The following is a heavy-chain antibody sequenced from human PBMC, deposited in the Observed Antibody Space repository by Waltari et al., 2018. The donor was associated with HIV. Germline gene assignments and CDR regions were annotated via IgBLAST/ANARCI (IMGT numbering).Heavy chain of an antibody. Sequence: EVQLVESGGGLVRPGGSLRLSCAASGFTVSSTHMGWVRQTPGKGLEYVSVMYSGGTTHYADSVNGRFTISRDSSKSALYLQMNTLRAEDTALYYCARVDRAGTTSGWDVFDIWGQGTMVTVSS. V-gene: IGHV3-66*01. J-gene: IGHJ3*02. D-gene: IGHD1-1*01. CDR2: MYSGGTT. CDR1: GFTVSSTH. CDR3: ARVDRAGTTSGWDVFDI.